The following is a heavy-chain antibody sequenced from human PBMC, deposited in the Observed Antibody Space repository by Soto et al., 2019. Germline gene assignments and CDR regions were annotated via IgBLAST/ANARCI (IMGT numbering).Heavy chain of an antibody. J-gene: IGHJ6*02. Sequence: GESLKISCQGSGYSFASYWIGWVRQVPGKDLEWMGIIYPGDSDTRYSPSFQGQVTISADKSLRTAYLQWTSLKASDTALYYCARTRSFTLGFYYDGMDVWGQGTTVTVSS. CDR2: IYPGDSDT. CDR3: ARTRSFTLGFYYDGMDV. CDR1: GYSFASYW. D-gene: IGHD6-6*01. V-gene: IGHV5-51*01.